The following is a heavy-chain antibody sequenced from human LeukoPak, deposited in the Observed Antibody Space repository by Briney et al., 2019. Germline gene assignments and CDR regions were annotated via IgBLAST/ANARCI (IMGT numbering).Heavy chain of an antibody. J-gene: IGHJ4*02. CDR1: GFTFSAYW. CDR2: IKQDGSEE. Sequence: PGRSLRLSCAASGFTFSAYWMSWVRQAPGKGLEWVANIKQDGSEEYYVDSVKGRFTISRDNAKNSLFLQMNSLRAEDTAMYYCISRVVGRYSSDWGRGTLVTVSS. CDR3: ISRVVGRYSSD. V-gene: IGHV3-7*01. D-gene: IGHD6-19*01.